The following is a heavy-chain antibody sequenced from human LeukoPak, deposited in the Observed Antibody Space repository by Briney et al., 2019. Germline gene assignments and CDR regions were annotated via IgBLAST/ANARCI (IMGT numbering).Heavy chain of an antibody. J-gene: IGHJ4*02. Sequence: ASVKVSCKASGYSFTSYDINWVRQAPGQGLEWMGWMNPKSGNTGYAQKFKGRVTMTSKASISTAYMELSSLRSEGTAVYYCARGRVLSSFDYWGQGTLVAVSS. CDR2: MNPKSGNT. CDR3: ARGRVLSSFDY. D-gene: IGHD3-10*02. CDR1: GYSFTSYD. V-gene: IGHV1-8*01.